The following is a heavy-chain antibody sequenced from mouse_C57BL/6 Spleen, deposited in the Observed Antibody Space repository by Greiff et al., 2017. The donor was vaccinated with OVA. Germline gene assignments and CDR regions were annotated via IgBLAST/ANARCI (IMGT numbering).Heavy chain of an antibody. CDR3: AREGFYLENAMDY. V-gene: IGHV1-19*01. J-gene: IGHJ4*01. CDR2: INPYNGGT. D-gene: IGHD3-3*01. Sequence: EVQLQESGPVLVKPGASVKMSCKASGYTFTDYYMNWVKQSHGKSLEWIGVINPYNGGTSYNQKFKGKATLTVDKSSSTAYMELNSLTSEDSAVYYCAREGFYLENAMDYWGQGTSVTVSS. CDR1: GYTFTDYY.